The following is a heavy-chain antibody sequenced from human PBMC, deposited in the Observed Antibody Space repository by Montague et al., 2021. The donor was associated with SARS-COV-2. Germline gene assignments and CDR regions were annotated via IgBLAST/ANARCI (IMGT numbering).Heavy chain of an antibody. CDR3: ARAGQQLARYYYYGMDV. J-gene: IGHJ6*02. Sequence: SETLSLTCTVSGASITTYYWSRIRQPPGKGLEWIGYIYYSGSTNYNPSLKSRVTISVDTSKNQFSLKLSSVTAADTAVYYCARAGQQLARYYYYGMDVWGQGTTVTVSS. V-gene: IGHV4-59*01. D-gene: IGHD6-13*01. CDR2: IYYSGST. CDR1: GASITTYY.